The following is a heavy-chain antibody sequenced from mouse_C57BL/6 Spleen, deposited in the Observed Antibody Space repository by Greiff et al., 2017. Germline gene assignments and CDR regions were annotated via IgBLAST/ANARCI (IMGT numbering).Heavy chain of an antibody. CDR1: GFTFSDYY. Sequence: DVKLVESEGGLVQPGSSMKLSCTASGFTFSDYYMAWVRQVPEKGLEWVANINYDGSSTYYLDSLKSRFIISRDNAKNILYLQMSSLKSEDTATYYCARDREYYGGYYFDYWGQGTTLTVSS. J-gene: IGHJ2*01. D-gene: IGHD1-1*01. CDR2: INYDGSST. CDR3: ARDREYYGGYYFDY. V-gene: IGHV5-16*01.